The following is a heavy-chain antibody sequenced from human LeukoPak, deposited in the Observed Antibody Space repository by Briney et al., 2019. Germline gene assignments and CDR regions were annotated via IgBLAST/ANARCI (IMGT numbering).Heavy chain of an antibody. V-gene: IGHV1-18*01. Sequence: GASVKVSCKASGYTFTSYGISWVRQAPGQGLEWMGWISAYNGNTNYAQKLQGRVTMTTDTSTSTAYMELRSLRSDDTAVYYRARVNDILTGYTTPYYYYGMDVWGQGTTVTVSS. J-gene: IGHJ6*02. D-gene: IGHD3-9*01. CDR1: GYTFTSYG. CDR2: ISAYNGNT. CDR3: ARVNDILTGYTTPYYYYGMDV.